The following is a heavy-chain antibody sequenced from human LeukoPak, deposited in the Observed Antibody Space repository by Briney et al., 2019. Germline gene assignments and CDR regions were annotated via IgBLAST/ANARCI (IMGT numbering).Heavy chain of an antibody. J-gene: IGHJ6*03. Sequence: GGSLRLSCAASGFTFSSYWMHWVRQAPGKGLVWVSRINSDGSSTSYADSVKGRFTISRDNSRNTLYLQMNTLSPDDTAVYYCARGSIGSYGSYYYYYYMDVWGKGTTVTISS. V-gene: IGHV3-74*01. CDR2: INSDGSST. CDR1: GFTFSSYW. CDR3: ARGSIGSYGSYYYYYYMDV. D-gene: IGHD1-26*01.